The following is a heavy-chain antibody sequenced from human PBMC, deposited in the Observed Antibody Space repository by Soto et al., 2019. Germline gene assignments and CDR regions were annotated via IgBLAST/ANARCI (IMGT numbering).Heavy chain of an antibody. J-gene: IGHJ5*02. Sequence: ASVKVSCKVAGHTLTQLSMYCVRQAPGKGLEWMGGFDPEDGETIYAQKLQGRVTMTTDTSTSTAYMELRSLRSDDTAVYYCARDLGSGSYFWFDPWGQGTLVTVSS. CDR1: GHTLTQLS. V-gene: IGHV1-24*01. D-gene: IGHD1-26*01. CDR3: ARDLGSGSYFWFDP. CDR2: FDPEDGET.